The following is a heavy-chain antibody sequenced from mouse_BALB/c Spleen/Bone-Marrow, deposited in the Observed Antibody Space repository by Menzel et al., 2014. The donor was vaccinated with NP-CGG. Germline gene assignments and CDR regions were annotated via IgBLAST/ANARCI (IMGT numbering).Heavy chain of an antibody. CDR2: IDPANGNT. J-gene: IGHJ2*01. Sequence: EVKLMESGAELVKPGASVKLSCTASGFNIKDTYMHWVKQRPEQGLEWIGRIDPANGNTKYDPKFQGKATITADTSSNTAYLQLSSLTSEDTAVYYCVSYYYGNYFDSWGQGTIPTVSS. CDR1: GFNIKDTY. V-gene: IGHV14-3*02. CDR3: VSYYYGNYFDS. D-gene: IGHD1-1*01.